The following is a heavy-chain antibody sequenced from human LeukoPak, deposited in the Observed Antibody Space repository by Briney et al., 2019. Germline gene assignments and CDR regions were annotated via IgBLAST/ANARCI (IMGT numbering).Heavy chain of an antibody. Sequence: SETLSLTCAVYGGSFSGYYWSWIRQPPGKGLEWIGEINHSGSTNYNPSLKSRVTISVDTSKNQFSLKLSSVTAADTAVYYCARGYRRIAMATYWGQGTLVTVSS. D-gene: IGHD6-19*01. V-gene: IGHV4-34*01. CDR2: INHSGST. CDR1: GGSFSGYY. CDR3: ARGYRRIAMATY. J-gene: IGHJ4*02.